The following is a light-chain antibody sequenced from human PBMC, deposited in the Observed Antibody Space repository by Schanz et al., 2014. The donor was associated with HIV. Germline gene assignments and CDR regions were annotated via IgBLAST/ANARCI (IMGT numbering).Light chain of an antibody. CDR2: DGS. CDR1: NSDIDFYYY. J-gene: IGLJ1*01. Sequence: QSALTQPASVSGSPGQSIAISCTGPNSDIDFYYYVSWFQQHPGKAPQLMLYDGSRRPSGVSNRFSGSKSDNTASLTISGLQAEDEADYYCCSYTTTSTYVFGAGTKLTVL. V-gene: IGLV2-14*03. CDR3: CSYTTTSTYV.